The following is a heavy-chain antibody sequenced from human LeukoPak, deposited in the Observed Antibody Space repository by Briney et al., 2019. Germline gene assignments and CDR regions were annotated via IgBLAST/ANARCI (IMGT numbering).Heavy chain of an antibody. J-gene: IGHJ3*02. CDR3: AREADCSGGSCYRGAFDI. V-gene: IGHV3-33*01. D-gene: IGHD2-15*01. CDR1: GFTFSSYA. Sequence: GRSLRLSCAASGFTFSSYAMHWVRQAPGKGLEWVAVKWYDGSNEYYADSVTGRFTISRDSSKNTLFLQMNSLRAEDTAVYYCAREADCSGGSCYRGAFDIWGQGTMVTVSS. CDR2: KWYDGSNE.